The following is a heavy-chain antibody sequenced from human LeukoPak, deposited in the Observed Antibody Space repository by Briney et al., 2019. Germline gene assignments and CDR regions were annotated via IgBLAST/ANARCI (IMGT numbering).Heavy chain of an antibody. J-gene: IGHJ3*02. CDR1: GFIFTNYA. V-gene: IGHV3-64*02. CDR3: AIGKGMGSDWHDAFDI. Sequence: GGSLRLSCAASGFIFTNYAIDWVRQAPGKGLERVSSISTNGGQTNFGDSVKGRFTISTDNSKNTWKLQRGSLRPEDMAVYYCAIGKGMGSDWHDAFDIWGQGTMVTVSS. D-gene: IGHD2-21*02. CDR2: ISTNGGQT.